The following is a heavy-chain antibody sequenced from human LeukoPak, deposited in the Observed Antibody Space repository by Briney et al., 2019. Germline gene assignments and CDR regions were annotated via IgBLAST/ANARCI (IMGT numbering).Heavy chain of an antibody. D-gene: IGHD2-2*01. J-gene: IGHJ4*02. CDR2: INPNPNVAGT. Sequence: GASVKVSCKASGYTFIDYYMHWVRKAPGQGLDWMGWINPNPNVAGTNYAQKFQGTVTMTRDTSISTAYMELNSLRSDDTAVYYCLRDGVPAPEEFDYWGQGTLVTVSS. CDR1: GYTFIDYY. V-gene: IGHV1-2*02. CDR3: LRDGVPAPEEFDY.